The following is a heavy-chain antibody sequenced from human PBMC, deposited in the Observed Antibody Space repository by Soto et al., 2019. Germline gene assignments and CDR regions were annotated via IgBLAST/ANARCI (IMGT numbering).Heavy chain of an antibody. V-gene: IGHV3-23*01. CDR2: ISGSGGST. CDR1: GFTFSSYA. CDR3: AKDRGQIVVAPGDAFDI. Sequence: GGSLRLSCAASGFTFSSYAMSWVRQAPGKGLEWVSAISGSGGSTYYADSVKGRFTISRDNSKNTLYLQMNSLRAEDTAVYYCAKDRGQIVVAPGDAFDIWGQGTMVTVSS. J-gene: IGHJ3*02. D-gene: IGHD2-15*01.